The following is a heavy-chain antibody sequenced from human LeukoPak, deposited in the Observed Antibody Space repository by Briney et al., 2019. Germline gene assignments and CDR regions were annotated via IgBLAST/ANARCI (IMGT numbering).Heavy chain of an antibody. V-gene: IGHV4-31*03. J-gene: IGHJ5*02. Sequence: PSQTLSLTCPLSCGPISSGGGYWRWIRQYLGKGLKWIGYIYYSGSTYYNPSLKSRVTISVDTSKNQFSLKLSSVTVADTAVYYCASGWGGNWFDPWGQGTLVTVSS. D-gene: IGHD3-16*01. CDR2: IYYSGST. CDR3: ASGWGGNWFDP. CDR1: CGPISSGGGY.